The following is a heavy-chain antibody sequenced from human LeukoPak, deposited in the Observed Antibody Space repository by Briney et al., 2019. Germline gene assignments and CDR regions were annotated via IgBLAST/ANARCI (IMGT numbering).Heavy chain of an antibody. J-gene: IGHJ6*03. V-gene: IGHV3-33*06. Sequence: GGSLRLSCAASGFTFSSYGMHWVRQAPGKGLEGVAVIWYDGSNKYYADSVKGRFTISRDNSKNTLYLQMNSLRAEDTAVYYCAKDLGYCSSTSCRLNYYYYYMDVWGKGTTVTVSS. CDR2: IWYDGSNK. D-gene: IGHD2-2*01. CDR3: AKDLGYCSSTSCRLNYYYYYMDV. CDR1: GFTFSSYG.